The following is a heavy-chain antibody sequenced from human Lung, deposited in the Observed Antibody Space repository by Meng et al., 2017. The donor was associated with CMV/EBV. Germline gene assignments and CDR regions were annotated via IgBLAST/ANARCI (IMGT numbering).Heavy chain of an antibody. V-gene: IGHV3-15*01. J-gene: IGHJ4*02. CDR3: TTDWR. Sequence: GGSLRLSCAASGFTFSDAWMSWVRQAPGKGLEWVGRVKSETDGGTRDYAAPVKDRFTISRDDSKNTVYLQMTNLKAEDTAIYYCTTDWRWGQGALVTVSS. CDR2: VKSETDGGTR. CDR1: GFTFSDAW.